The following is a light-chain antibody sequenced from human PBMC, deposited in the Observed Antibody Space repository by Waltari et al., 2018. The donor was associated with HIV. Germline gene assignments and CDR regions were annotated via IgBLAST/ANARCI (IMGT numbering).Light chain of an antibody. J-gene: IGLJ3*02. Sequence: SALTQPRSVSGSPGQSVTISCTGTSSDVGGYHYVPWYQQHPGKAPKLMIYDVSKRPSGVPDRFSGSKSGNTASLTISGLQAEDEADYYCCSYAGSYTHWVFGGGTKLTVL. CDR3: CSYAGSYTHWV. CDR1: SSDVGGYHY. V-gene: IGLV2-11*01. CDR2: DVS.